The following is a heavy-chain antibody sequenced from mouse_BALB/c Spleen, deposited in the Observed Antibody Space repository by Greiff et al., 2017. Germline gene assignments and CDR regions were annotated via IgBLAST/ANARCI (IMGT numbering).Heavy chain of an antibody. V-gene: IGHV1-7*01. CDR3: ARRGTITTVPFDY. J-gene: IGHJ2*01. CDR1: GYTFTSYW. D-gene: IGHD1-1*01. Sequence: VKLMESGAELAKPGASVKMSCKASGYTFTSYWMHWVKQRPGQGLEWIGYINPSTGYTEYNQKFKDKATLTADKSSSTAYMQLSSLTSEDSAVYYCARRGTITTVPFDYWGQGTTLTVSS. CDR2: INPSTGYT.